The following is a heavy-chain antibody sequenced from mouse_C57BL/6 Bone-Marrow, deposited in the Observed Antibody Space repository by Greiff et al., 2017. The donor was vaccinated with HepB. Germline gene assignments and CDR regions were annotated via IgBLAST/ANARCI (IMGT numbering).Heavy chain of an antibody. Sequence: QVQLQQPGAELVKPGASVKMSCKASGYTFTSYWITWVKQMPGQGLEWIGDIYPGSGSTNYNEKFKSKATLTVDTSSSTDYMQLSSLTSEDSAVYYCARGYGNYVNYFDYWGQGTTLTGSS. J-gene: IGHJ2*01. CDR1: GYTFTSYW. V-gene: IGHV1-55*01. CDR3: ARGYGNYVNYFDY. D-gene: IGHD2-10*02. CDR2: IYPGSGST.